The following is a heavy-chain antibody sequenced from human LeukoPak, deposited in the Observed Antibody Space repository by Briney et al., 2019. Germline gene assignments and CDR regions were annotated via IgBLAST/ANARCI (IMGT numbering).Heavy chain of an antibody. J-gene: IGHJ3*02. V-gene: IGHV4-38-2*02. CDR3: EGELLGEYAFDI. Sequence: SETLSLTCTVSGYSISSGYYWGWIRQPPGKGLEWIGSIYHSGSTHYNPSLKSRVTISVDTSKNQFSLKLSSVTAADTAVYYCEGELLGEYAFDIWGQGTMVTVSS. CDR1: GYSISSGYY. CDR2: IYHSGST. D-gene: IGHD1-26*01.